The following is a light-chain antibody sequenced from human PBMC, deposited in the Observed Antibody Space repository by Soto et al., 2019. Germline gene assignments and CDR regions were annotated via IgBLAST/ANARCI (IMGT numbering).Light chain of an antibody. CDR2: DAS. J-gene: IGKJ2*01. CDR1: QTVSSY. CDR3: QQRSSWPRYT. Sequence: EIVLTQSPVTLSLSPGERATLSCRASQTVSSYLAWYQQKPDQAPRLLIYDASNRATGIPARFSGSGSGTAVTLTISSREPDDLLGYYCQQRSSWPRYTFGQGTKLEIK. V-gene: IGKV3-11*01.